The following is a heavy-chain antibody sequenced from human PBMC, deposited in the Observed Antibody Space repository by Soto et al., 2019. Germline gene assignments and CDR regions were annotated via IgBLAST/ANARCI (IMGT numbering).Heavy chain of an antibody. D-gene: IGHD1-1*01. Sequence: ASVKVSCKASGYTFTSYGISWVRQAPGQGLEWMGWISAYNGNTNYAQKLQGRVTMTTDTSTSTAYMELRSLRSDDTAVYYCARSRPHNWNDAFDIWGQGTMVTVSS. CDR3: ARSRPHNWNDAFDI. J-gene: IGHJ3*02. CDR1: GYTFTSYG. V-gene: IGHV1-18*01. CDR2: ISAYNGNT.